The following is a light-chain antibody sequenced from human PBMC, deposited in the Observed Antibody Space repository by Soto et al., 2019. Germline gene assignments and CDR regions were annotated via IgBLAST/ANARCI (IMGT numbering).Light chain of an antibody. CDR3: LSYADTAYV. V-gene: IGLV2-8*01. CDR1: SSDVGGYNY. J-gene: IGLJ1*01. Sequence: QAVLTQPPSASGTPGQRVTFSCAGTSSDVGGYNYVSWYQQYPGKVPKLMIYEVNERPSGVPDRFSGSKSGNTAFLTVSGLQAEDEADYYCLSYADTAYVFGTGTKLTVL. CDR2: EVN.